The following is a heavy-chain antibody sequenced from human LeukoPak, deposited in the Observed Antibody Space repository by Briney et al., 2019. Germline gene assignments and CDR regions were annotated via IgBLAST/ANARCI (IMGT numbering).Heavy chain of an antibody. CDR1: GGSISGYY. J-gene: IGHJ4*02. D-gene: IGHD1-26*01. CDR3: ARGEWDLLFDY. V-gene: IGHV4-59*01. CDR2: IFYSGST. Sequence: NPSETLSLTCTVSGGSISGYYWSWIRQPPGKGLEWIGYIFYSGSTNYNPSLKSRVTISVDTSKNQFSLKLSSVTAADTAVYYWARGEWDLLFDYWGQGTLVTVSS.